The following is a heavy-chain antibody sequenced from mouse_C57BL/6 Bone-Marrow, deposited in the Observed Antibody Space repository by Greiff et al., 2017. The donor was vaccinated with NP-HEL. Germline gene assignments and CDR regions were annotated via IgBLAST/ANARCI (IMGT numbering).Heavy chain of an antibody. CDR3: ARRGYYGSSEDY. CDR2: IYWDDDK. CDR1: GFSLSTSGMG. D-gene: IGHD1-1*01. Sequence: QVTLKESGPGILQSSQTLSLTCSFSGFSLSTSGMGVSWIRQPSGKGLEWLAHIYWDDDKRSNPSLKSRLTISKDTSSNHVFLKITSVDTADTATYYCARRGYYGSSEDYWGQGTTLTVSS. J-gene: IGHJ2*01. V-gene: IGHV8-12*01.